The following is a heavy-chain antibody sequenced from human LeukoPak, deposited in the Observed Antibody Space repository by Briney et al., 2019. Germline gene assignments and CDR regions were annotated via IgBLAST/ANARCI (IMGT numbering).Heavy chain of an antibody. Sequence: GGSLRLSCAASGFTVSSNHMSWVRQAPGKGLEWVSVIYSGGSTYDADSVKGRFTISRDNAKNSLYLQMNSLRAEDTAVYYCARGLTMVRDWGQGTLVTVSS. CDR3: ARGLTMVRD. CDR2: IYSGGST. J-gene: IGHJ4*02. CDR1: GFTVSSNH. D-gene: IGHD3-10*01. V-gene: IGHV3-53*01.